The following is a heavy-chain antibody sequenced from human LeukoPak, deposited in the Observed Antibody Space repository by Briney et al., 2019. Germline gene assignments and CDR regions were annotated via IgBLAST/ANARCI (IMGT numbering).Heavy chain of an antibody. J-gene: IGHJ5*02. D-gene: IGHD1-26*01. CDR2: INHSGST. CDR3: ARVKSGSYPPERDSPQHNWFDP. Sequence: SETLSLTCAVYGGSFSGYYWSWIRQPPGKGLEWIGEINHSGSTNYNPSLKSRVTISVDTSKNQFSLNLSSVTAADTAVYYCARVKSGSYPPERDSPQHNWFDPWGQGTLVTVSS. CDR1: GGSFSGYY. V-gene: IGHV4-34*01.